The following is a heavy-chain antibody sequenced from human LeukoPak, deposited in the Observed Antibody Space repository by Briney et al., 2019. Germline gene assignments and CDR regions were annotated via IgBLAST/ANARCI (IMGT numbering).Heavy chain of an antibody. V-gene: IGHV3-30-3*01. CDR3: ARPRGSGKPYYYYYGMDV. CDR1: GFTFSSYA. Sequence: GGSLRLSCAASGFTFSSYAMHWVRQAPGKGLEWVAVISYDGSNKYYADSVKGRFTISRDNAKDSLYLQMNSLRAEDTAVYYCARPRGSGKPYYYYYGMDVWGQGTTVTVSS. CDR2: ISYDGSNK. D-gene: IGHD3-10*01. J-gene: IGHJ6*02.